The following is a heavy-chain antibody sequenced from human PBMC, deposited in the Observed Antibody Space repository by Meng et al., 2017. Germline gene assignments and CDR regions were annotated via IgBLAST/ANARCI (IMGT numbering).Heavy chain of an antibody. V-gene: IGHV3-33*01. D-gene: IGHD2/OR15-2a*01. J-gene: IGHJ2*01. CDR1: GFTFSSYG. Sequence: VQRVGSGGGVVQPGRSLRLSCAASGFTFSSYGMHWVRQAPGKGLEWVAVIWYDGSNKYYADSVKGRFTISRDNSKNTLYLQMNSLRAEDTAVYYCARGLSTTYWYFDLWGRGTLVTVSS. CDR2: IWYDGSNK. CDR3: ARGLSTTYWYFDL.